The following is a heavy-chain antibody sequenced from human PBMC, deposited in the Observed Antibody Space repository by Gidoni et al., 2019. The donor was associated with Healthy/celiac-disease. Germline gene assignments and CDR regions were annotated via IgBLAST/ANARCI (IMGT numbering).Heavy chain of an antibody. Sequence: QLQLQESGPGLVKPSETLSLTCTVSGGSISSSSYYWGWIRQPPGKGLEGIGSIYYSGSTYYNPSLKSRVTISVDTSKNQFSLKLSSVTAADTAVYYCARGRHYDFWSGPIYYFDYWGQGTLVTVSS. J-gene: IGHJ4*02. CDR3: ARGRHYDFWSGPIYYFDY. CDR2: IYYSGST. V-gene: IGHV4-39*07. CDR1: GGSISSSSYY. D-gene: IGHD3-3*01.